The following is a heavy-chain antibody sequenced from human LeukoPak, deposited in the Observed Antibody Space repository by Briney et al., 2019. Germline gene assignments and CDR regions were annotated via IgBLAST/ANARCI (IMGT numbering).Heavy chain of an antibody. CDR2: ISSSSSYI. Sequence: GGSLRLSCAASGFTFSSYSMNWVRQAPGKGLEWVSPISSSSSYIYYADSVKGRFTISRDNAKNSLYLQMNSLRAEDTAVYYCARAQGIAVAGTVYWGQGTLVTVSS. J-gene: IGHJ4*02. D-gene: IGHD6-19*01. V-gene: IGHV3-21*01. CDR1: GFTFSSYS. CDR3: ARAQGIAVAGTVY.